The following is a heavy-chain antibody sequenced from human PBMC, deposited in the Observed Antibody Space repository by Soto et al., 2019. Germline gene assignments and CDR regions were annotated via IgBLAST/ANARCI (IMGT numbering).Heavy chain of an antibody. V-gene: IGHV1-69*01. J-gene: IGHJ4*02. CDR3: ASGASRWYPHFFDS. D-gene: IGHD6-13*01. CDR2: IIPYYNTL. Sequence: QAQVVQSGAEVRKPGSSVKLSCKASEGTFNSYAIAWVRQAPGQGLEWMGGIIPYYNTLNYAQKFQDRVTITADDSPNTVYMELSSLRSDDTAVYFCASGASRWYPHFFDSWAQGTLVTVSS. CDR1: EGTFNSYA.